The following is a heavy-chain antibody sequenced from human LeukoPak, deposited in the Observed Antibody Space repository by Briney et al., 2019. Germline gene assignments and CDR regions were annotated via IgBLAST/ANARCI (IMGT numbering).Heavy chain of an antibody. CDR3: ARGDNGVSFHHAFDI. CDR1: GFTFSTYA. J-gene: IGHJ3*02. Sequence: GGSLRLSCAASGFTFSTYAMSWVRQAPGKGLEWVSGISGSGGSTYYADSVKGRFTISRDNAKNSLYLQMNSLRAEDTAVYYCARGDNGVSFHHAFDIWGQGTMVTVSS. D-gene: IGHD2-8*01. CDR2: ISGSGGST. V-gene: IGHV3-23*01.